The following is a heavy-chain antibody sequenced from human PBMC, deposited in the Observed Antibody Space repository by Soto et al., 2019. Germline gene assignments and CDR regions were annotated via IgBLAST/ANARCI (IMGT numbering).Heavy chain of an antibody. V-gene: IGHV4-34*01. Sequence: ETLSLTCAVYGGSFSGYYWSWIRQPPGKGLEWIGEINHSGSTNYNPSLKSRVTISVDTSKNQFSLKLSSVTAADTAVYYCARYRITIFGVVILNYWGQGTLVTVSS. J-gene: IGHJ4*02. D-gene: IGHD3-3*01. CDR3: ARYRITIFGVVILNY. CDR1: GGSFSGYY. CDR2: INHSGST.